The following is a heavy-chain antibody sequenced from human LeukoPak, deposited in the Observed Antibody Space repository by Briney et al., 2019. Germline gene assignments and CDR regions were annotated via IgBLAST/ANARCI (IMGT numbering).Heavy chain of an antibody. J-gene: IGHJ6*03. CDR3: ARDGGGYCSSTSCYLHYMDV. Sequence: PSETLSLTCTVSGGSISSSSYYWGWIRQPPGKGLEWIGSIYYSGSTHYNPSLKSRVTISVDTSKNQFSLKLSSVTAADTAVYYCARDGGGYCSSTSCYLHYMDVWGKGTTVTVSS. D-gene: IGHD2-2*01. V-gene: IGHV4-39*02. CDR1: GGSISSSSYY. CDR2: IYYSGST.